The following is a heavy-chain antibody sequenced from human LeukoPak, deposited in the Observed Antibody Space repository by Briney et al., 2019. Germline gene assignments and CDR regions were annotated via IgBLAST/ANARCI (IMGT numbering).Heavy chain of an antibody. CDR3: ARVLEGSSGHHWYFDL. Sequence: SETLSLTCAVYGGSFSGYYWSWIRQPPGKGLEWIGEIDHSGSTNYNPSLNSRVTMSVATSKNQFSLRLSSVPAADTAVYYCARVLEGSSGHHWYFDLWGRGTLVTVSS. CDR1: GGSFSGYY. D-gene: IGHD6-19*01. V-gene: IGHV4-34*01. J-gene: IGHJ2*01. CDR2: IDHSGST.